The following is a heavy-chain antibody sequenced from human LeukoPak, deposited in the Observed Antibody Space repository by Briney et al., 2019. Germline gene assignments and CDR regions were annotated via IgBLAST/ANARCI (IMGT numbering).Heavy chain of an antibody. Sequence: ASVKVSCKASGYTFTGYYMHWVRQAPGQGLEWMGWINPNSGGTNYAQKFQGRVTITADKSTSTAYMELSSLRSEDTAVYYCARAAGYYYDSSGYFLPAYYFDYWGQGTLVTVSS. CDR2: INPNSGGT. CDR3: ARAAGYYYDSSGYFLPAYYFDY. J-gene: IGHJ4*02. CDR1: GYTFTGYY. D-gene: IGHD3-22*01. V-gene: IGHV1-2*02.